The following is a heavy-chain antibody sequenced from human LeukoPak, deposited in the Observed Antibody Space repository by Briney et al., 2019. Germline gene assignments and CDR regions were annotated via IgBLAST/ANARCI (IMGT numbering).Heavy chain of an antibody. V-gene: IGHV4-4*07. CDR1: GGSISSYY. CDR3: ARELVAASHFFDY. Sequence: PSETLSLTCTVSGGSISSYYWSWIRQPAGKGLEWIGRIYTSGNTNYNPSLKSRVTISVDTSTNQFSLKLSSVTATDTAVYYCARELVAASHFFDYWGQGTLVTVSS. CDR2: IYTSGNT. J-gene: IGHJ4*02. D-gene: IGHD2-15*01.